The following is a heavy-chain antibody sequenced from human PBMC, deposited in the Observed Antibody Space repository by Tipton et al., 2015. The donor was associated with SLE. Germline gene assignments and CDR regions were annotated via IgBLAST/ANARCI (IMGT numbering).Heavy chain of an antibody. CDR2: ISLSSSYI. J-gene: IGHJ2*01. Sequence: LSLTCVVSGFTFSSYAMNWVRQAPGKGLEWVSSISLSSSYIYYADSVKGRFTISRDNAKNSLYLQMSSLRPEDTAIYYCAGEPTRGWYFDLWGRGTLVTVSS. V-gene: IGHV3-21*03. D-gene: IGHD3-10*01. CDR3: AGEPTRGWYFDL. CDR1: GFTFSSYA.